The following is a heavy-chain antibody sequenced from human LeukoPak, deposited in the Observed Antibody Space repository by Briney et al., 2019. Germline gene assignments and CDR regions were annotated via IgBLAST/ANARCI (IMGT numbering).Heavy chain of an antibody. V-gene: IGHV4-39*01. CDR1: GGSISSSSYY. Sequence: SETLSLTCAVSGGSISSSSYYWGWIRQPPGKGLGWIGSIYYSGSTYYNPSLKSRVTISVDTSKNQFSLKLSSVTAADTAVYYCARQDEAGTLDYWGQGTLVTVSS. J-gene: IGHJ4*02. CDR2: IYYSGST. CDR3: ARQDEAGTLDY. D-gene: IGHD6-19*01.